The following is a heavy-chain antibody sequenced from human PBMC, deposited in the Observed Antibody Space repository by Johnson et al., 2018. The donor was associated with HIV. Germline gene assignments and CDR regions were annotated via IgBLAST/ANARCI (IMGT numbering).Heavy chain of an antibody. CDR2: IGSAGDT. D-gene: IGHD3-10*01. V-gene: IGHV3-13*01. J-gene: IGHJ3*02. CDR1: GFTFSSYD. CDR3: ATGNYLGLGSLAGYSAAFDI. Sequence: VQLVESGGGVVQPGRSLRLSCAASGFTFSSYDMHWVRQATGKGLEWVSAIGSAGDTYYPGSVTGRFTISRENAKNSLYLQMNSLRAGDTAVYYCATGNYLGLGSLAGYSAAFDIWGQGTMVTVSS.